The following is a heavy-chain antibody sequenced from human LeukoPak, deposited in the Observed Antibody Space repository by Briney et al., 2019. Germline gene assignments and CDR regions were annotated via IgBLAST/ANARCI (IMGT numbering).Heavy chain of an antibody. V-gene: IGHV3-23*01. D-gene: IGHD3-3*01. CDR1: GFTFSSYA. CDR3: AKDRAQQWSGDRRGAEYFQH. J-gene: IGHJ1*01. Sequence: GGSLRLSCAASGFTFSSYAMSWVRQAPGKGLEWVSAISGSGGSTYYADSVKGRFTISRDNSKNTLYLQMNSLRAEDTAVYYCAKDRAQQWSGDRRGAEYFQHWGQGTLVTVSS. CDR2: ISGSGGST.